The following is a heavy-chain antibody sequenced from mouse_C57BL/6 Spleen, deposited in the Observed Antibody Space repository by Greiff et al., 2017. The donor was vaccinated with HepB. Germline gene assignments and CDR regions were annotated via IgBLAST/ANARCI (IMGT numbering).Heavy chain of an antibody. CDR2: IHPNSGST. Sequence: VKLQQPGAELVKPGASVKLSCKASGYTFTSYWMHWVKQRPGQGLEWIGMIHPNSGSTNYNEKFKSKATLTVDKSSSTAYMQLRSLTSEDSAVYYCARVEYYYGSSYGGVFDYWGQGTTLTVSS. J-gene: IGHJ2*01. CDR1: GYTFTSYW. V-gene: IGHV1-64*01. D-gene: IGHD1-1*01. CDR3: ARVEYYYGSSYGGVFDY.